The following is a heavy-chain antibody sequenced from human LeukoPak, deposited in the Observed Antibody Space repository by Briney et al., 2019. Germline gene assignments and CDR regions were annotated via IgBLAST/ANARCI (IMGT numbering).Heavy chain of an antibody. D-gene: IGHD3-22*01. Sequence: SETLSLTCSVSGGSISSYYWSWIRQPPGKGLEWIGYISYSGSTNYNPSLKSRVTISVDTSKNQFSLKLSSVTAADTAVYYCILLDSSGYATFDIWGQGTMVTVSS. V-gene: IGHV4-59*01. CDR2: ISYSGST. CDR3: ILLDSSGYATFDI. CDR1: GGSISSYY. J-gene: IGHJ3*02.